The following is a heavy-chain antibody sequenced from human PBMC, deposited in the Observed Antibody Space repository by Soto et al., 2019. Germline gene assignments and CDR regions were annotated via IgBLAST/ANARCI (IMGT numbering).Heavy chain of an antibody. CDR2: ISTSSGNA. Sequence: QVQLVQSGGEVRKHGASVNVSCKASGYTFASYAITWVRQAPGEGLEWMGWISTSSGNANYAQRFQGRVTITRDTSTTTVYMQLRSLRSDDSAVYFCARSVGYPDDWGQGTLVTVSS. V-gene: IGHV1-18*01. J-gene: IGHJ4*02. D-gene: IGHD5-18*01. CDR3: ARSVGYPDD. CDR1: GYTFASYA.